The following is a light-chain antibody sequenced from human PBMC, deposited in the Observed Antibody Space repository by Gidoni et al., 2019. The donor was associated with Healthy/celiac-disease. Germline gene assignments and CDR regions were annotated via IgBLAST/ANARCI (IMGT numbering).Light chain of an antibody. CDR3: MQRREFPWT. V-gene: IGKV2-40*01. CDR1: QSLLASDDGNTY. J-gene: IGKJ1*01. CDR2: TLS. Sequence: DIVMTQTPLSLPVTPGAPASSSCRSSQSLLASDDGNTYLYWYLQKPGQSPQLLIYTLSSRAPGVPDRFSGSGSGTEFTLKISRVEAEDVGVYYCMQRREFPWTFGQGTKVEIK.